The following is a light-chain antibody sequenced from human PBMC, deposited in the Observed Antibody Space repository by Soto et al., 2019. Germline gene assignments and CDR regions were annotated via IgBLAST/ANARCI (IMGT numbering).Light chain of an antibody. V-gene: IGKV3-15*01. CDR2: STS. J-gene: IGKJ2*01. CDR1: QCVASN. Sequence: EIVMTQSPATLSVSPGDRVTLSCRASQCVASNLAWYQQKPGQAPRLLIYSTSTRAPGIPARFSGSGSGTEFTLTISSLQSEDFVVYFCQQYNYYYTFGQGTKLEIK. CDR3: QQYNYYYT.